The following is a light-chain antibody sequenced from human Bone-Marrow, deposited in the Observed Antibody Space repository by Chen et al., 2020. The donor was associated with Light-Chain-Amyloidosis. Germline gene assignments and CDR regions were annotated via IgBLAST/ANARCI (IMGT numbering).Light chain of an antibody. CDR1: SRDIGTINY. CDR3: GSYTSTATVVI. V-gene: IGLV2-14*03. J-gene: IGLJ2*01. CDR2: DVT. Sequence: QSALTQPTSVSGSPGQSITISCTGTSRDIGTINYVSWYQQHPGKAPQLILFDVTYRPSGVSDLFSGSKSGTTASLSSSGLQPAHEADFYCGSYTSTATVVIFGGGTKLTVL.